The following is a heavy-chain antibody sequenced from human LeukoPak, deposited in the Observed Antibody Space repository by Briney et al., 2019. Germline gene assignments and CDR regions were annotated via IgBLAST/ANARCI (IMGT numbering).Heavy chain of an antibody. CDR2: ISYDGSNK. J-gene: IGHJ4*02. CDR1: GFTFSSYS. CDR3: ARVAVDTAMVSYFDY. V-gene: IGHV3-30*03. Sequence: GGSLRLSCAASGFTFSSYSMNWVRQAPGKGLEWVAVISYDGSNKYYADSVKGRFTISRDNSKNTLYLQMNSLRAEDTAVYYCARVAVDTAMVSYFDYWGQGTLVTVSS. D-gene: IGHD5-18*01.